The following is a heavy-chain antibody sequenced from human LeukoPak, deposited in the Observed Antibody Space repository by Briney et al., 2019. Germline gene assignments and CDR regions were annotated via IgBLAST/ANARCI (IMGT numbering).Heavy chain of an antibody. CDR1: GYTFTSYG. D-gene: IGHD4-17*01. CDR2: ISAYNGNT. CDR3: AGTLRYGDYPHDAFDI. V-gene: IGHV1-18*01. Sequence: ASVKVSCKASGYTFTSYGISWVRQAPGQGLEWMGWISAYNGNTNYAQKLQGRVTMTTDTSTSTAYMELRSLRSDDTAVYYCAGTLRYGDYPHDAFDIWGQGTMVTVSS. J-gene: IGHJ3*02.